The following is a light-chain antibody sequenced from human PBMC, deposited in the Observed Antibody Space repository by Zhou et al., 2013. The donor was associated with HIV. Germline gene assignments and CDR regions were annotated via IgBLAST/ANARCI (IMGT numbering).Light chain of an antibody. Sequence: EIVMTQSPATLSVSPGERATLSCRASQSVSTNLAWYQQKPGQAPRLLIYGASTRATGIPARFSGEWVVRTRGSLSPSAPCSLKILSVYYCQQYHNWPPALTFGGGTEVEIK. CDR2: GAS. V-gene: IGKV3-15*01. CDR1: QSVSTN. CDR3: QQYHNWPPALT. J-gene: IGKJ4*01.